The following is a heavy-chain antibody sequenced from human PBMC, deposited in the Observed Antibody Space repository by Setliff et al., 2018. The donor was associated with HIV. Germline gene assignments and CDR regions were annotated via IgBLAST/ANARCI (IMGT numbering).Heavy chain of an antibody. Sequence: ASVKVSCKVSGHTLTELSMHWVRQAPGKGLEWMGGFDPEDAETIYAQNFQGRVTMTEDTSADTAYMELSSLRSEDTAFYYCTTDGSYDILTGPTPGAFDIWGQGTMVTVSS. CDR1: GHTLTELS. V-gene: IGHV1-24*01. CDR3: TTDGSYDILTGPTPGAFDI. J-gene: IGHJ3*02. CDR2: FDPEDAET. D-gene: IGHD3-9*01.